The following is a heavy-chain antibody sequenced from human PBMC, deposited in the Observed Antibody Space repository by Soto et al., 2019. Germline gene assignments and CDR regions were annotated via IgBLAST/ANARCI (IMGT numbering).Heavy chain of an antibody. Sequence: QVQLVQSGAEVKKPGSSVKVSCKASGGTFSGYAISWVRQAPGQGLEWMGGIIPIFGTANYAQKFQGRVTITADESTSTAYMELSSLRSEDTAVYYCATNPKGVTMVRGVYDYWGQGTLVTVSS. D-gene: IGHD3-10*01. CDR3: ATNPKGVTMVRGVYDY. CDR1: GGTFSGYA. J-gene: IGHJ4*02. V-gene: IGHV1-69*01. CDR2: IIPIFGTA.